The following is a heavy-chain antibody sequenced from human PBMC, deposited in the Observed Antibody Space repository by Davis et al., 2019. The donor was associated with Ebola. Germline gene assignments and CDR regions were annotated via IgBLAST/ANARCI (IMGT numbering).Heavy chain of an antibody. CDR3: ARVGTKCRTSCYMGWFDP. CDR1: GGSISSHY. D-gene: IGHD2-2*02. J-gene: IGHJ5*02. CDR2: IYYSGST. V-gene: IGHV4-59*11. Sequence: PSETLSLTCTVSGGSISSHYWSWIRQPPGKGLEWIGYIYYSGSTNYNPSLKSRVTISVDTSKNQFSLKLSSVTAADTAVYYCARVGTKCRTSCYMGWFDPWGQGTLVTVSS.